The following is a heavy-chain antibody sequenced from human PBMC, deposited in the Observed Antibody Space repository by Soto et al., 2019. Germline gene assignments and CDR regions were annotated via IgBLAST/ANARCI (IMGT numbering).Heavy chain of an antibody. Sequence: PSETLSLTCTVSGGSVTNSSYYWGWIRQSPGKGLEWIGSVYYRGRSYSKSSVKRRVTISVDTSKNQFSLNLNSVTASDTAVYFCVSQRTNVKTQAYFDYWGPGALVTVPS. V-gene: IGHV4-39*01. CDR3: VSQRTNVKTQAYFDY. CDR2: VYYRGRS. J-gene: IGHJ4*02. CDR1: GGSVTNSSYY. D-gene: IGHD2-8*01.